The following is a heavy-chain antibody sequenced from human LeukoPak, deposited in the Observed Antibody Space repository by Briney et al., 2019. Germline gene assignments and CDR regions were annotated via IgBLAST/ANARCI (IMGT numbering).Heavy chain of an antibody. J-gene: IGHJ4*02. V-gene: IGHV4-59*07. Sequence: SDTLSLTCTVSGGSLSSYYWSWLRQPPGKGLEWIGYIYYSGSTNYNPSLKSRVTISVDTSKNQFSLKLSSVTAADTAVYYCARGLAVAGTYFDYWGQGTLVTVYS. CDR3: ARGLAVAGTYFDY. D-gene: IGHD6-19*01. CDR2: IYYSGST. CDR1: GGSLSSYY.